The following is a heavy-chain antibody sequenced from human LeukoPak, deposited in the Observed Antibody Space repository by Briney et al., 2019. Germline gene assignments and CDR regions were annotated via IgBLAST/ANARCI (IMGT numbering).Heavy chain of an antibody. V-gene: IGHV3-74*01. D-gene: IGHD3-16*01. Sequence: GGSLRLSCAASGFTFSNYWMHWVRQAPGKGLVWVSRINTDGSSTSYAGSVKGRFTISRDNAKNTLSLQMNSLRAEDTAVYYCARGRITFGGAYDYWGQGTLVTVSS. CDR3: ARGRITFGGAYDY. CDR2: INTDGSST. J-gene: IGHJ4*02. CDR1: GFTFSNYW.